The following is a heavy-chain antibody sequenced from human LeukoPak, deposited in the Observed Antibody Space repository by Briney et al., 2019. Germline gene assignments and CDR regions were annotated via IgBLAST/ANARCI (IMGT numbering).Heavy chain of an antibody. CDR2: INPNSGGT. CDR3: ARGGRLVRYCSGGSCYPGY. D-gene: IGHD2-15*01. CDR1: GYIFTDYY. V-gene: IGHV1-2*06. J-gene: IGHJ4*02. Sequence: ASVKVSCKASGYIFTDYYMHWVRQAPGQELGWMGRINPNSGGTNYAQKFQGRVTMTRDTSISTAYMELSRLRSDDTAVYYCARGGRLVRYCSGGSCYPGYWGQGTLVTVSS.